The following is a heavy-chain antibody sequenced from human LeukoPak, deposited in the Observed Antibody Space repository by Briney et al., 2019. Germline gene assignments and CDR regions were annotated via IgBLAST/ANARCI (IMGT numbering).Heavy chain of an antibody. CDR1: GGSISSSSYY. V-gene: IGHV4-39*06. J-gene: IGHJ6*03. D-gene: IGHD6-19*01. CDR2: IYYSGST. CDR3: ARATSGYSRGWYVGLVYYYYYMDV. Sequence: SETLSLTCTVSGGSISSSSYYWGWIRQPPGKGLEWIGSIYYSGSTYYNPSLKSRVTISVDTSKNQFPLKLSSVTAADTAVYYCARATSGYSRGWYVGLVYYYYYMDVWGKGTTVTVSS.